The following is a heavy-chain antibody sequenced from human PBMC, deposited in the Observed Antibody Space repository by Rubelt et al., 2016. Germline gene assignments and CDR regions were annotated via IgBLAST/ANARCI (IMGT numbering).Heavy chain of an antibody. Sequence: EVQLLESGGGMVQPGGSLRLSCAASGFNVSSNFMTWVRQAPGKGLEWVSVIYTTGSTYYGDSVKGRVSISRDGSKNTLYLQMNSLRGEDTAVYYCAREHRYCSGGSCVAFDIWGHGTGVTVSS. CDR2: IYTTGST. CDR3: AREHRYCSGGSCVAFDI. D-gene: IGHD2-15*01. J-gene: IGHJ3*02. V-gene: IGHV3-53*01. CDR1: GFNVSSNF.